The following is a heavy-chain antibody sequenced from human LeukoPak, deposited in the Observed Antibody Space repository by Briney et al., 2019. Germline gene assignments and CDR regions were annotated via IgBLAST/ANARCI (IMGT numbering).Heavy chain of an antibody. V-gene: IGHV4-39*01. CDR1: GGSISSSSYY. CDR2: IYYSGST. D-gene: IGHD3-9*01. Sequence: PSETLSLTCTVSGGSISSSSYYWGWIRQPPGKGLEWIGSIYYSGSTYYNPSLKSRVTISVDTSKNQFSLKLSSVTAADTAVYYCARRDFDGSYPPYYWGQGTLVTVSS. J-gene: IGHJ4*02. CDR3: ARRDFDGSYPPYY.